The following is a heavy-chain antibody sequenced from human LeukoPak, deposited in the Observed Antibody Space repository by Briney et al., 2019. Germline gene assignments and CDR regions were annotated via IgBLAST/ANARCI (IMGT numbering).Heavy chain of an antibody. CDR2: ISAYNGNT. CDR3: ARGRGAAAGTGYYYYGMDV. D-gene: IGHD6-13*01. CDR1: GYTFTSYG. V-gene: IGHV1-18*01. Sequence: RASVKVSCKASGYTFTSYGISWVRQAPGQGLEWMGWISAYNGNTNYAQKLQGRVTMTTDTSTSTAYMELRSLRSDDTAVYYCARGRGAAAGTGYYYYGMDVWGQGTTVTVSS. J-gene: IGHJ6*02.